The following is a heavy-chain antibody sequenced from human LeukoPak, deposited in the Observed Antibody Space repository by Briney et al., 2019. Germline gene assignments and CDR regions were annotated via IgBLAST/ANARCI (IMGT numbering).Heavy chain of an antibody. D-gene: IGHD1-1*01. J-gene: IGHJ4*02. CDR3: ARTLNGAVDY. CDR1: GGSTSSSSYY. V-gene: IGHV4-39*01. Sequence: SETLSLTCTVSGGSTSSSSYYWGWIRQPPGKGLEWIGSIYYSGSTYYNPSLKSRVTISVDTSKNQFSLKLSSVTAADTAVYYCARTLNGAVDYWGQGTLVTVSS. CDR2: IYYSGST.